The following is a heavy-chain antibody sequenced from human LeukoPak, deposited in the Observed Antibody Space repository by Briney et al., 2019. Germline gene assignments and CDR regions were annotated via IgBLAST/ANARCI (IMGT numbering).Heavy chain of an antibody. CDR2: ISTSGSTI. CDR1: GFTFSSYE. D-gene: IGHD6-13*01. V-gene: IGHV3-48*03. J-gene: IGHJ4*02. CDR3: ARGSSRNDF. Sequence: GGSLRLSCAASGFTFSSYEMNWVRQAPGKGLEWVSYISTSGSTIYYADSVKGRFTISRDNAKNSLYLLLNSLRAEDTAVYYCARGSSRNDFWGQGTLVTVSS.